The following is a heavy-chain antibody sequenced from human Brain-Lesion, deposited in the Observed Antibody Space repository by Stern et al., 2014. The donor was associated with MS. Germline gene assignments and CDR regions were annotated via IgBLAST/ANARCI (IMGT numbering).Heavy chain of an antibody. CDR1: GFTFSSYG. V-gene: IGHV3-33*06. CDR3: AKDKKDSSGWNLYFYGMDV. CDR2: IWFAGTKK. Sequence: VQLLESGGGVVQPGRSLRLSCAVSGFTFSSYGMYWVRQAPGKGLEWGAGIWFAGTKKNYIESVKGRFAISRDNSKNTLSLQMTSLRAEDTAVYYCAKDKKDSSGWNLYFYGMDVWGQGTTVIVSS. J-gene: IGHJ6*02. D-gene: IGHD6-19*01.